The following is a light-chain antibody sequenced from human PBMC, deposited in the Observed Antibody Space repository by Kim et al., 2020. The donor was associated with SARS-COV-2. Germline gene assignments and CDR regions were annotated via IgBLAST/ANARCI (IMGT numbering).Light chain of an antibody. V-gene: IGKV1-9*01. CDR2: AAS. CDR1: QGISSY. CDR3: QQLNSYPSIT. Sequence: SVGDRVTITSRASQGISSYLAWYQQKPGKAPKLLIYAASTLQSGVPSRFSGSGSGTDFTLTISSLKPEDFATYYCQQLNSYPSITFGQGTRLEIK. J-gene: IGKJ5*01.